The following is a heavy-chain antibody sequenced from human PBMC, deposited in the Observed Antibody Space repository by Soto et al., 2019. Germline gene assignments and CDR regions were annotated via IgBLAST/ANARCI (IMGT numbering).Heavy chain of an antibody. CDR1: GFTFDDCA. CDR3: AKGPGGNRHNWYYFDY. Sequence: GGSLRLSCAASGFTFDDCAMHWVRQVPGKGLEWVSGITWNSGSIVYADSVKGRFTISRDNAKNSLYLQMNSLRAEDTALYYCAKGPGGNRHNWYYFDYWGQGTLVTVSS. D-gene: IGHD1-20*01. J-gene: IGHJ4*02. V-gene: IGHV3-9*01. CDR2: ITWNSGSI.